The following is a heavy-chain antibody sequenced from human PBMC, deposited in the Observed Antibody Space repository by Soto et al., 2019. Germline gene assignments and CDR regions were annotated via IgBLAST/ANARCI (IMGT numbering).Heavy chain of an antibody. D-gene: IGHD4-17*01. CDR2: ISAYNGNT. J-gene: IGHJ6*03. V-gene: IGHV1-18*01. CDR3: ARAPPMTTVTTYYYYYMDV. Sequence: SVRVSCRASGYTFTSYGIRWVRQAPGQGLEWMGWISAYNGNTNYAQKLQGRVTMTTDTSTSTAYMELRSLRSDDTAVYYCARAPPMTTVTTYYYYYMDVWGKGTTVTAP. CDR1: GYTFTSYG.